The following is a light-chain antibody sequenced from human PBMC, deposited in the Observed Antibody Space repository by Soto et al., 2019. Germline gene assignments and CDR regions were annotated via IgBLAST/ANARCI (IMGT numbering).Light chain of an antibody. Sequence: QSPLSHPASVSGSPGDSITISCTGTSRDVGGYKYVSWYQLHPGKAPKLMIYEVSNRPSGISNRFSASKSGNTASLTISGLQAEEEADYYCFSYTSRTAHVFGTGTKVTVL. CDR3: FSYTSRTAHV. CDR1: SRDVGGYKY. V-gene: IGLV2-14*01. J-gene: IGLJ1*01. CDR2: EVS.